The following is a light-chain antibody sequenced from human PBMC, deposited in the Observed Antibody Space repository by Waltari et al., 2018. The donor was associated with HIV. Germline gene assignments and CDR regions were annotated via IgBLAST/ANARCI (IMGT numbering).Light chain of an antibody. J-gene: IGLJ3*02. CDR3: NSRDDIGHWF. CDR1: SVRTYY. V-gene: IGLV3-19*01. CDR2: GTN. Sequence: SSELTQAPAVSVALGQTVRITCQGDSVRTYYASWYQQKPGQAPVLVFYGTNNRPSGIPDRFSGSTSGDTASLTITGAQAEDEADYYCNSRDDIGHWFFGAGTKVTVL.